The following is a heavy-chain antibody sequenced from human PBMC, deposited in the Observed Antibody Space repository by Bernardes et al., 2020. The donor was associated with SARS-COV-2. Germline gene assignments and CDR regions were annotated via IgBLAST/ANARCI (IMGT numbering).Heavy chain of an antibody. J-gene: IGHJ6*02. CDR1: GFTFGDYA. CDR2: ISWNSGSI. CDR3: ATFRHLLDGYYYGMDV. V-gene: IGHV3-9*01. D-gene: IGHD2-2*03. Sequence: GGSLRLSCAASGFTFGDYAMHWVRQAPGKGLAWVSGISWNSGSIGYADSVKGRFTISRDNAKNSLYLQMNSLRAEDTALYYCATFRHLLDGYYYGMDVWGQGTTVTVSS.